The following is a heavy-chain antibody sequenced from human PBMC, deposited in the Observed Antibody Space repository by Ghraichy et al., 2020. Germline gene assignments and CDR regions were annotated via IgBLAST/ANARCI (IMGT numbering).Heavy chain of an antibody. CDR1: GYSISSGYY. CDR2: IYHSGST. CDR3: ARDNYGSGSYVYYYYGMDV. V-gene: IGHV4-38-2*02. Sequence: SETLSRTCTVSGYSISSGYYWGWIRQPPGKGLEWIGSIYHSGSTYYNPSLKSRVTISVDTSKNQFSLKLSSVTAADTAVYYCARDNYGSGSYVYYYYGMDVWGQGTTVTVSS. D-gene: IGHD3-10*01. J-gene: IGHJ6*02.